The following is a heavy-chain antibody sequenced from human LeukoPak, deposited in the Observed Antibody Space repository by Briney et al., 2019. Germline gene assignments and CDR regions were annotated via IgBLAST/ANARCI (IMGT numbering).Heavy chain of an antibody. CDR2: INTHNGDT. Sequence: GASVKVSCKASGYTFASFGITWVRQAPGQGLEWMGWINTHNGDTNYAQKLQGRVTMTTDTSTSTAYMELRSLRSGDTAVYYCARDGYRLSGYFYYMDVWGKGTMVTVSS. D-gene: IGHD2-2*03. CDR3: ARDGYRLSGYFYYMDV. J-gene: IGHJ6*03. CDR1: GYTFASFG. V-gene: IGHV1-18*01.